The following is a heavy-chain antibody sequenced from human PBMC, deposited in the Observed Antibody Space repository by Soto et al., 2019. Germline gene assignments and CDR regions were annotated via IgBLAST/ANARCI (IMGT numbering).Heavy chain of an antibody. V-gene: IGHV4-31*03. CDR3: ATTRLLAAAGTWNWFDP. CDR1: GGSISSGGYY. J-gene: IGHJ5*02. CDR2: IYYSGST. D-gene: IGHD6-13*01. Sequence: LSLTCTVSGGSISSGGYYWSWIRQHPGKGLEWIGYIYYSGSTYYNPSLKSRVTISVDTSKNQFSLKLSSVTAADTAVYYCATTRLLAAAGTWNWFDPWGQGTLVTVSS.